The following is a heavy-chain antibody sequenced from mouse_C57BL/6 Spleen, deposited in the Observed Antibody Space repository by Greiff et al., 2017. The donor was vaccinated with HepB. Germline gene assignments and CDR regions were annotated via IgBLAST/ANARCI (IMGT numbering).Heavy chain of an antibody. J-gene: IGHJ1*03. D-gene: IGHD1-1*01. CDR2: INPSTGGT. V-gene: IGHV1-42*01. CDR1: GYSFTGYY. Sequence: LVESGPELVKPGASVKISCKASGYSFTGYYMNWVKQSPEKSLEWIGEINPSTGGTTYNQKFKAKATLTVDKSSSTAYMQLKSLTSEDSAVYYCARSTVVADWYFDVWGTGTTVTVSS. CDR3: ARSTVVADWYFDV.